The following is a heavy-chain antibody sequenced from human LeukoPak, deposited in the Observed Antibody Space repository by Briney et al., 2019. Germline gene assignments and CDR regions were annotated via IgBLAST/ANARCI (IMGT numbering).Heavy chain of an antibody. D-gene: IGHD2-15*01. CDR1: GYTFTSYG. V-gene: IGHV1-18*01. CDR2: ISAYNGNT. CDR3: ARETPTSYCSGGSCYGMDV. Sequence: ASVKVSCKASGYTFTSYGISWVRQAPGQGLEWMGWISAYNGNTNYAQKLQGRVTMTTDTSTSTAHMELRSLRSDDTAVYYCARETPTSYCSGGSCYGMDVWGQGTTVTVSS. J-gene: IGHJ6*02.